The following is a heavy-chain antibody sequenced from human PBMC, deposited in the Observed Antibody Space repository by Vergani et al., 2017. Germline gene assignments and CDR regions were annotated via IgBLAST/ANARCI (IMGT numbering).Heavy chain of an antibody. CDR1: GFSFSDHY. D-gene: IGHD7-27*01. CDR3: ARGGGPTGDSVYYYYMDV. Sequence: QVQLVESGGGLVKPGGSLRLSCAASGFSFSDHYMTWIRQAPGKGLEWVSYISNSGNTIEYADSVKGRFSISRDNSKNTLYLQMNSLRAEDTAVYYCARGGGPTGDSVYYYYMDVWGKGTTVTVSS. CDR2: ISNSGNTI. J-gene: IGHJ6*03. V-gene: IGHV3-11*01.